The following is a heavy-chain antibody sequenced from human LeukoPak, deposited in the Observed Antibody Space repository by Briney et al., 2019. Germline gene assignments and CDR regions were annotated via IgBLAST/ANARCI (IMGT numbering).Heavy chain of an antibody. J-gene: IGHJ6*03. CDR3: ARACGDCYLNYYYMDV. D-gene: IGHD2-21*02. CDR1: GYTFTSYY. Sequence: GASVKVSCKASGYTFTSYYMHWVRQAPGQGLEWMGIINPSGGSTSYAQKFQGRVTMTRDMSTSTVYMELSSLRSEDTAVYYCARACGDCYLNYYYMDVWGKGTTVTVSS. V-gene: IGHV1-46*01. CDR2: INPSGGST.